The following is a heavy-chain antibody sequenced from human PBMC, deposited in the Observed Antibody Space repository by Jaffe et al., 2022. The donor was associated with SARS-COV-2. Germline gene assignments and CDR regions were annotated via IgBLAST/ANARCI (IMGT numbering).Heavy chain of an antibody. CDR1: GYKFTSYY. Sequence: QVQLVQSGAEVKKPGASVKVSCKTSGYKFTSYYVHWVRQAPGLGLEWMGVINPSTGDTTYSETFQDRVTMTRDTSTGTVYMEVSSLRSDDTATYYCARSLVITPQDYWGQGTLVSVSS. V-gene: IGHV1-46*01. CDR3: ARSLVITPQDY. D-gene: IGHD3-22*01. J-gene: IGHJ4*02. CDR2: INPSTGDT.